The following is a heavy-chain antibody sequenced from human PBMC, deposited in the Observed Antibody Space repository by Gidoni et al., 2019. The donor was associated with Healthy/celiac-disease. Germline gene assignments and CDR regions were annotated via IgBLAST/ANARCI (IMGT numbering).Heavy chain of an antibody. J-gene: IGHJ5*02. Sequence: QLQLQESGPGLVKPSETLSLTCTVSGGSISSRSYYWGWIRQPPGKGLEWIGSIYYSGGTYYNPSLKSRVTISVDTSKNQFSLKLSSVTAADTAVYYCAKDYGDYEGVATLFDPWGQGTLVTVSS. CDR3: AKDYGDYEGVATLFDP. CDR2: IYYSGGT. CDR1: GGSISSRSYY. V-gene: IGHV4-39*07. D-gene: IGHD4-17*01.